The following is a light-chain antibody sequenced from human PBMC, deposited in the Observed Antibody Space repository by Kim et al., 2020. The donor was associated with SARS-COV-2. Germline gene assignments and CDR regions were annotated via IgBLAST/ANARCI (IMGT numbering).Light chain of an antibody. J-gene: IGLJ2*01. CDR2: GRN. CDR3: QSRDSGGNVV. V-gene: IGLV3-19*01. CDR1: SLRSYY. Sequence: SSELTQDPAVSVALGQTVRITCQGDSLRSYYATWYQQKPRQAPLLVIFGRNNRPSGIPDRFSGPTSGNTASLTISGAQAEDEADFYCQSRDSGGNVVFGGGTQLTGL.